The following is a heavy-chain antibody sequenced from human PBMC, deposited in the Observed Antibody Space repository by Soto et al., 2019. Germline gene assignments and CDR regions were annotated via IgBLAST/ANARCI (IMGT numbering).Heavy chain of an antibody. V-gene: IGHV4-34*01. J-gene: IGHJ5*02. CDR1: GGSFSCYY. Sequence: PSETLSLTCAVYGGSFSCYYWSWIRQPPGKGLEWIGEISHSGSTNYNPSLKSRVTISVDTSKNQFSLKLSSVTAADTAVYYCARGRRKGIAARPAWFDPWGQGTLVTVSS. CDR2: ISHSGST. CDR3: ARGRRKGIAARPAWFDP. D-gene: IGHD6-6*01.